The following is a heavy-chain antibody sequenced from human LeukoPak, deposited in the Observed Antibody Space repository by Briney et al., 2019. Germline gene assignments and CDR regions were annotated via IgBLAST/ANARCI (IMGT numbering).Heavy chain of an antibody. CDR1: GFTVSSNY. CDR3: AGSIVGATTEWFDP. J-gene: IGHJ5*02. V-gene: IGHV3-66*01. Sequence: GGSLRLSCAASGFTVSSNYMSWVRQAPGKGLEWVSVIYSGGSTYYADSVKGRFTISRDNAKNSLYLQMNSLRAEDTAVYYCAGSIVGATTEWFDPWGQGTLVTVSS. D-gene: IGHD1-26*01. CDR2: IYSGGST.